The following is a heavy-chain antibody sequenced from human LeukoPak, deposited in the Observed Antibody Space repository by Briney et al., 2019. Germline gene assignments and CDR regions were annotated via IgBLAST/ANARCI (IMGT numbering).Heavy chain of an antibody. CDR3: VRGVPVTPGIDY. J-gene: IGHJ4*02. D-gene: IGHD2-2*01. V-gene: IGHV3-74*01. CDR2: ICTDGTTI. Sequence: GGSLRLSCTASGFTFSTYCMHWVRQPPGKGPVWVSQICTDGTTIKYADSVKGRFTISRDNAKNTLYLQMNSLRVEDTAVYYCVRGVPVTPGIDYWGQGTLVTVSS. CDR1: GFTFSTYC.